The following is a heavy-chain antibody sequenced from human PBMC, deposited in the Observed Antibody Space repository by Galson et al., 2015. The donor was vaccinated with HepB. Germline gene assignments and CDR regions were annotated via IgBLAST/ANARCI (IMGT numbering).Heavy chain of an antibody. J-gene: IGHJ1*01. Sequence: SLRLSCAASGFTFSSYAIMWVRQALGKGLEWVSGMSDNGDNTFYADSVKGRFTISRDISKNTVYLQMNSLRVEDTAVYYCATRSGASGWYSYFQHRGQGTLVTVSS. CDR1: GFTFSSYA. CDR2: MSDNGDNT. V-gene: IGHV3-23*01. CDR3: ATRSGASGWYSYFQH. D-gene: IGHD6-19*01.